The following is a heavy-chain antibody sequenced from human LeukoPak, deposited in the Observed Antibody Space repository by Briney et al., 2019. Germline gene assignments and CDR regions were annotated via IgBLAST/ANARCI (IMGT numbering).Heavy chain of an antibody. Sequence: KEIEWIGRIYTSGSTNYNPSLKSRVTISVDTSKNQFSLKLSSVSAADTAVYYCARDRGHYYYYMDVWGKGTTVTVSS. V-gene: IGHV4-61*02. J-gene: IGHJ6*03. CDR3: ARDRGHYYYYMDV. CDR2: IYTSGST.